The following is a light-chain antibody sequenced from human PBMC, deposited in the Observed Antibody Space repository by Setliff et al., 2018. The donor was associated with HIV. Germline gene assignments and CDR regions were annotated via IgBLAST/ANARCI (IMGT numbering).Light chain of an antibody. CDR3: CSNTGSNTYV. CDR1: SGDVGRYNL. Sequence: QSVLTQPASVSGSPGQSITISCTGTSGDVGRYNLVSWYQQQPGKPPKLMIYQASKRPSGVSNRFSSSKSGNTASLTISGLQAEDEADYYCCSNTGSNTYVFGTGTKVTVL. J-gene: IGLJ1*01. V-gene: IGLV2-23*01. CDR2: QAS.